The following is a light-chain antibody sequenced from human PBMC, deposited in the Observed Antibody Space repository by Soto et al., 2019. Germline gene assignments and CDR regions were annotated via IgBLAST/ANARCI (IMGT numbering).Light chain of an antibody. J-gene: IGLJ2*01. CDR2: DVS. Sequence: QSALTQPASVSASPGQSITISCAGTSSDVGAYDYVSWYQQDPGKVPKLIIFDVSSRPSGISDRFSGSKSGNTASLTISGLQPEDEADYYCISYTTTDPLIFGGGTQLTVL. V-gene: IGLV2-14*01. CDR3: ISYTTTDPLI. CDR1: SSDVGAYDY.